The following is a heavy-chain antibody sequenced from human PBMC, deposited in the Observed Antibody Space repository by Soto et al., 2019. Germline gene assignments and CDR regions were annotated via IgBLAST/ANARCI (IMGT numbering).Heavy chain of an antibody. Sequence: QVQLVQSGAEVKKPGASVKVSCKASGYSFTSYGISWVRQAPGQGLEWMGWISAYNGNTNYAQKLQGRATMTTDTSTSTASLELRTLRSDDTAVYYCARANGFGESDVWGQATTVTVSS. V-gene: IGHV1-18*01. CDR1: GYSFTSYG. J-gene: IGHJ6*02. CDR3: ARANGFGESDV. CDR2: ISAYNGNT. D-gene: IGHD3-10*01.